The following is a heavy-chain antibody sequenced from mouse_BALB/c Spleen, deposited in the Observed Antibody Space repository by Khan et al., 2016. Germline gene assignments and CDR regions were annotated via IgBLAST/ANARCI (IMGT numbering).Heavy chain of an antibody. CDR3: SREENAMDY. CDR2: ISNGGTT. CDR1: GFTFSDYA. J-gene: IGHJ4*01. Sequence: EVELVESGGGLVKPGGSLKLSCAASGFTFSDYAMSWVRQTPEKRLEWVASISNGGTTHYPDSMKGRFTISRDIARNVLYLQMSSLRSEDTGMYYCSREENAMDYWGQGTSVTVSS. V-gene: IGHV5-6-5*01.